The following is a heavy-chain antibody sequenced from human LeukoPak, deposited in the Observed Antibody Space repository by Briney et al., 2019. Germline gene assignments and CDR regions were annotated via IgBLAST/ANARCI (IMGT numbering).Heavy chain of an antibody. Sequence: GGSLRLSCAASGFTFSSYSMNWVCQAPGKGLEWVSYISSSSSTIYYADSVKGRFTISRDNAKNSLYLQMNSLRAEDTAVYYCARDERVAGTYYYGMDVWGQGTTVTVSS. J-gene: IGHJ6*02. CDR2: ISSSSSTI. V-gene: IGHV3-48*04. CDR3: ARDERVAGTYYYGMDV. CDR1: GFTFSSYS. D-gene: IGHD6-19*01.